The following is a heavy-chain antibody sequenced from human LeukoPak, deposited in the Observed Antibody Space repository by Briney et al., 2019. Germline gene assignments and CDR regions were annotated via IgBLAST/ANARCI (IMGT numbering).Heavy chain of an antibody. CDR2: IRYDGANK. D-gene: IGHD2-8*01. Sequence: GGSLRLSCAASGFTFSNYGMHWARRGPGKGLEWVSFIRYDGANKYYADSVKGRFTISRDNAKNILYLQMNSLRAEDTAVYYCAKDAWDCSNGRRPSYYYYMDVWGKGTTVTVSS. CDR1: GFTFSNYG. V-gene: IGHV3-30*02. J-gene: IGHJ6*03. CDR3: AKDAWDCSNGRRPSYYYYMDV.